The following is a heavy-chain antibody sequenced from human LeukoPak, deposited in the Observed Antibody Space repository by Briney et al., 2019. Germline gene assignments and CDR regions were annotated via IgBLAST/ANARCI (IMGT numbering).Heavy chain of an antibody. CDR3: ARDQGVVVHGKYHYYGMDV. Sequence: GRSLRLSCAASGFTFSSYGIHWVRQAPGKGLEWVAAISYDGSSEYYADSVKGRFTISRDNSKNTLYLQMNSLRAEDTAVYYCARDQGVVVHGKYHYYGMDVWGQGTTVTVSS. CDR2: ISYDGSSE. CDR1: GFTFSSYG. J-gene: IGHJ6*02. D-gene: IGHD3-22*01. V-gene: IGHV3-30*03.